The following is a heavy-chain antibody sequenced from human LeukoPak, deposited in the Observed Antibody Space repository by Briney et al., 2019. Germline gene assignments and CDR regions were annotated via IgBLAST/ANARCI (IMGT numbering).Heavy chain of an antibody. Sequence: ASVKVSCKASGYTFTSYGISWVRQAPGQGLEWMGWMNPNSGNTGYAQKFQGRVTMTRNTSISTAYMELSSLRSEDTAVYYCARVHSSYYYYGMDVWGQGTTVTVSS. CDR2: MNPNSGNT. CDR3: ARVHSSYYYYGMDV. J-gene: IGHJ6*02. D-gene: IGHD6-13*01. V-gene: IGHV1-8*02. CDR1: GYTFTSYG.